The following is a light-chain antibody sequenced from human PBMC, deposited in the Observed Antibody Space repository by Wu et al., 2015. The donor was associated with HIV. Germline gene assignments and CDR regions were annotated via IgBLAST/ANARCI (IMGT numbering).Light chain of an antibody. CDR1: QSVSSTY. J-gene: IGKJ2*01. V-gene: IGKV3-20*01. CDR2: GVS. Sequence: EIVLTQSPGTLSLSPGEGATLSCRASQSVSSTYLAWYQQKPGQAPRLLIYGVSSRATGVPDRFSGGGSGTDFTLTISRLEPEDFAVYYCQQYGSSPYTFGQGTKLEIK. CDR3: QQYGSSPYT.